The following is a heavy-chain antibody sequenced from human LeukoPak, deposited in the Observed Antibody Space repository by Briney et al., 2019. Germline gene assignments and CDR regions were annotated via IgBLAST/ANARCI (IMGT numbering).Heavy chain of an antibody. CDR2: ISSSGST. Sequence: SETLSLTCTVSGGSTRGYYWSWIRQPPEKGLQWIGYISSSGSTNYNPSLKSQVTISVDTSKNQFSLNLNSLTAADTAVYYCARLSIVGTTPDYWGQGTLVTVSS. V-gene: IGHV4-4*09. CDR3: ARLSIVGTTPDY. CDR1: GGSTRGYY. D-gene: IGHD1-26*01. J-gene: IGHJ4*02.